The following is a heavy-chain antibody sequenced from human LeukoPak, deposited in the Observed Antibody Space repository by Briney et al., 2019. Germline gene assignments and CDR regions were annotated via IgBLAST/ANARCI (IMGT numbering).Heavy chain of an antibody. CDR1: GFTFDDYG. V-gene: IGHV3-20*04. Sequence: GGSLRLSCAASGFTFDDYGMSWVRQAPGKGLEWVSGINWNGVSTGYVDSVKGRFTISRDNAKNSLYLQMNSLRAEDTALYYCARDILYDSSGYYLDYWGQGTLVTVSS. CDR3: ARDILYDSSGYYLDY. D-gene: IGHD3-22*01. J-gene: IGHJ4*02. CDR2: INWNGVST.